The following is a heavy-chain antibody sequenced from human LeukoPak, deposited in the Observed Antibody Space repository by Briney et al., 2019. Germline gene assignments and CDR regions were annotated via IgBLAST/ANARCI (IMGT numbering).Heavy chain of an antibody. CDR3: ARESERNDGWFDP. V-gene: IGHV1-8*02. Sequence: SVPVSCKASGYTFRSHDINWVRQATGQGLEWMGWVSPKTGRTGYAQKFQGRVYMTTNASLSTAYMELSSLRSDGTAVYFCARESERNDGWFDPWGQGTLVTVSS. CDR1: GYTFRSHD. CDR2: VSPKTGRT. J-gene: IGHJ5*02. D-gene: IGHD1-1*01.